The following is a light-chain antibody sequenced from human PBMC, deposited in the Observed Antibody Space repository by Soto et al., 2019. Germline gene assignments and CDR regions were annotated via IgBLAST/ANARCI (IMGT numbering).Light chain of an antibody. CDR1: GSDVGGYDY. J-gene: IGLJ2*01. CDR3: SSYTRSSTLI. CDR2: DVS. V-gene: IGLV2-14*03. Sequence: QSARTQTASVSGSPGPSITISCTGTGSDVGGYDYVSWYQHHPGKAPKLMIFDVSTQPSGISIRFSGSKSGNTASLTISGLQAEDEDYFYCSSYTRSSTLIFGGGTKHTVL.